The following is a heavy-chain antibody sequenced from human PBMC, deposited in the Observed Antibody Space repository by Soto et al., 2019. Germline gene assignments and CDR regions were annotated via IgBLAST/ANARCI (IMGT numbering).Heavy chain of an antibody. D-gene: IGHD5-18*01. CDR1: GASISDYY. Sequence: SETLSLTCTVSGASISDYYWSWIRQPPGKGLEWIGYIYYTGSTNYNPSLKSRVTISVDTSKNQFSLKVSSVTAADTAVYYCARHRDSYGSGDFDYWGQGTLVTVSS. J-gene: IGHJ4*02. CDR2: IYYTGST. CDR3: ARHRDSYGSGDFDY. V-gene: IGHV4-59*08.